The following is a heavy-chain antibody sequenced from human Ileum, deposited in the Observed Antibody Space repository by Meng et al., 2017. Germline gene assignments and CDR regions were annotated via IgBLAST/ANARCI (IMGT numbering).Heavy chain of an antibody. CDR2: IYQVGST. CDR1: GGFISSSAYS. V-gene: IGHV4-30-2*01. J-gene: IGHJ4*02. CDR3: ASSTSGPELNY. D-gene: IGHD2/OR15-2a*01. Sequence: HLQLHDSGSGLVTSSQTLSLTCTVSGGFISSSAYSWTWIRQPPGKGLEWIGYIYQVGSTNYNPSLKSRVTIFVDTSKNQFSLKLTSVTAADTAVYYCASSTSGPELNYWGQGTLVTVSS.